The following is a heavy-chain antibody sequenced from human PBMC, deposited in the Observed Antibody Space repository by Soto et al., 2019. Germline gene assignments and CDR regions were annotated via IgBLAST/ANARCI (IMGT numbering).Heavy chain of an antibody. J-gene: IGHJ6*02. CDR3: AKDYKASGWYSYYYYYGMDV. Sequence: GGSLRLSCAASGFTFSSYGMHWVRQAPGKGLEWVAVISYDGSNKYYADSVKGRFTISRDNSKNTLYLQMNSLRAEDTAVYYCAKDYKASGWYSYYYYYGMDVWGQGTTVTVS. CDR2: ISYDGSNK. CDR1: GFTFSSYG. D-gene: IGHD6-19*01. V-gene: IGHV3-30*18.